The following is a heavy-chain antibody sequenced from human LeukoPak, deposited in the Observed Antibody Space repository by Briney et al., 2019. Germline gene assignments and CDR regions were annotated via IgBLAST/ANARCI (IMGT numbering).Heavy chain of an antibody. CDR2: IYYSGGT. CDR3: ARHVTISGPYDASDI. J-gene: IGHJ3*02. CDR1: GDSISSYY. Sequence: PSETLSLTCTVSGDSISSYYWSWIRQPPGKGLECLGYIYYSGGTDYNPSLKSRVTISVDTSKNQFSLKLRSVTAADTAVYYCARHVTISGPYDASDIWGQGTMVTVSP. D-gene: IGHD5-24*01. V-gene: IGHV4-59*08.